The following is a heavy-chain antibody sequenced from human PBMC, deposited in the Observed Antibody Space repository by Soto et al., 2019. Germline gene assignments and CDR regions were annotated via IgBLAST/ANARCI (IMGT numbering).Heavy chain of an antibody. D-gene: IGHD2-15*01. CDR1: GLSCRRYW. CDR3: ARGGIGYCSGGTCFYTAFDI. CDR2: IKEDGSEK. V-gene: IGHV3-7*01. Sequence: ESLKISCAACGLSCRRYWMSWVRQATGKGLEWLANIKEDGSEKYYVDSLKGRFTISRDNAKNSLYVQMNSLRVEDTAVYYCARGGIGYCSGGTCFYTAFDIWGQGSMVTVSS. J-gene: IGHJ3*02.